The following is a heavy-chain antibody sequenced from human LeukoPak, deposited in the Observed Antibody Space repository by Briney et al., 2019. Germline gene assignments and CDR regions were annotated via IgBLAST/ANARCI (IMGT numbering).Heavy chain of an antibody. CDR1: EFTFSSYG. Sequence: GGSLRLSCAASEFTFSSYGMHWVRQAPGKGLERVAVIWYDGSNKYYADSVKGRFTISRDNSKNTLYLQMNSLRAEDTAVYYCARDTMGTLDYWGQGTLVTVSS. CDR3: ARDTMGTLDY. D-gene: IGHD1-1*01. V-gene: IGHV3-33*01. J-gene: IGHJ4*02. CDR2: IWYDGSNK.